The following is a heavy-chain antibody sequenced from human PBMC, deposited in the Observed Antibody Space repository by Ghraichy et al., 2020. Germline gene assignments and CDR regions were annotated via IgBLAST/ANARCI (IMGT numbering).Heavy chain of an antibody. CDR2: ISWDGGST. J-gene: IGHJ4*02. CDR3: AKSDYYDSSGYYYGVDY. CDR1: GFTFDDYV. Sequence: GGSLRLSCAASGFTFDDYVMHWVRQAPGKGLEWVSLISWDGGSTYYADSVKGRFTISRDNSKNSLYLQMNSLRAEDTALYYCAKSDYYDSSGYYYGVDYGGQGTLVTVSS. V-gene: IGHV3-43D*04. D-gene: IGHD3-22*01.